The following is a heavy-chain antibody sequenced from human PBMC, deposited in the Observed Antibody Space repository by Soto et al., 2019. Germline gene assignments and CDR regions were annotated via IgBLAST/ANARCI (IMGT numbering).Heavy chain of an antibody. CDR1: GGSFIGYY. V-gene: IGHV4-34*01. J-gene: IGHJ4*02. CDR2: INHSGST. Sequence: SETLSLTCAVYGGSFIGYYCGCIRHPPLKWLEWIGEINHSGSTNYNPSLKSRVTISVDTSKNQFSLKLSSVTAADTAVYYCAFNFDYWGQGTLVTVSS. CDR3: AFNFDY.